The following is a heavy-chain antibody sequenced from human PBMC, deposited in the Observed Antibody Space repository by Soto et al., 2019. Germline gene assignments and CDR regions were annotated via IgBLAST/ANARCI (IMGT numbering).Heavy chain of an antibody. V-gene: IGHV4-59*08. CDR3: ARHQDCSSTSCYLDY. CDR2: IYYSGST. Sequence: SETLSLTCTLSGGSISSYYWSWIRQPPGKGLEWIGYIYYSGSTNYNPSLKSRVTISVDTSKNQFSLKLSSVTAADTAVYYCARHQDCSSTSCYLDYWGQGTLVTVSS. J-gene: IGHJ4*02. CDR1: GGSISSYY. D-gene: IGHD2-2*01.